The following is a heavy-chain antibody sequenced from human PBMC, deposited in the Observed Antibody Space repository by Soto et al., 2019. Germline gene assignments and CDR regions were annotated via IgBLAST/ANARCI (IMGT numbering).Heavy chain of an antibody. V-gene: IGHV3-74*01. CDR3: ARIQKGLPGLGY. D-gene: IGHD3-16*01. J-gene: IGHJ4*02. Sequence: PWGSLRLSCAASGFTFSSYWMHWVRQAPGKGLVWVSRINSDGSSTSYADSVKGRFTISRDNAKNTLYLQMNSLRAEDTAVYYCARIQKGLPGLGYWGQGTLVTVSS. CDR2: INSDGSST. CDR1: GFTFSSYW.